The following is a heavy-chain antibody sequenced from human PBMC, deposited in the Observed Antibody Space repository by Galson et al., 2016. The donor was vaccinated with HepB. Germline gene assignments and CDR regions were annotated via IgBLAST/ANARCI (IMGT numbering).Heavy chain of an antibody. CDR2: ISGDGRTI. CDR1: GFTFSYYY. D-gene: IGHD6-13*01. Sequence: SLRLSCAASGFTFSYYYMSWIRQAPGKGLEWVSYISGDGRTINYADSVKGRFTISRGNAKNSLYLQMNSLKVEDTAVYYCAREMHVAAAAAFDFWGRGTLVTVSS. V-gene: IGHV3-11*01. J-gene: IGHJ4*02. CDR3: AREMHVAAAAAFDF.